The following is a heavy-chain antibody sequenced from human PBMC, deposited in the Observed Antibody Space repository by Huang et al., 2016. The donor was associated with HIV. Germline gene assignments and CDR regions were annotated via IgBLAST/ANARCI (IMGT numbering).Heavy chain of an antibody. CDR1: GFTVSSYG. CDR3: AKGGSAAAVLDF. J-gene: IGHJ4*02. D-gene: IGHD6-13*01. V-gene: IGHV3-30*18. Sequence: QVQLVESGGGVVQPGRSLRISCAASGFTVSSYGMHWVRQAPGKALEWVAVISYDAKTKYYADSVKGRFSISRDNSKTTVYLQLNSLRLEDTAVYYCAKGGSAAAVLDFWGQGTLVTVSS. CDR2: ISYDAKTK.